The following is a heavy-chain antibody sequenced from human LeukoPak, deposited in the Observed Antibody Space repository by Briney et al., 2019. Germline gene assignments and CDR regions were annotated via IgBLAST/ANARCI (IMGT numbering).Heavy chain of an antibody. Sequence: ASVKVSCKASGYTFTGYYMLWVRQAPGQGLEWMGGIIPIFGTANYAQKFQGRVTITTDESTSTAYMELSSLRSEDTAVYYCARGPSYSSSGYYYYMDVWGKGTTVTVSS. CDR3: ARGPSYSSSGYYYYMDV. J-gene: IGHJ6*03. D-gene: IGHD6-6*01. V-gene: IGHV1-69*05. CDR1: GYTFTGYY. CDR2: IIPIFGTA.